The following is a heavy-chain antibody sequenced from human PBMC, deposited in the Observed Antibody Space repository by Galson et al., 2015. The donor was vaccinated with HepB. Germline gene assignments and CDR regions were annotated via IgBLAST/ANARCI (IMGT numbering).Heavy chain of an antibody. D-gene: IGHD3-10*01. CDR2: ISTYNGDT. CDR1: GYTFTSYI. Sequence: SVKVSCKASGYTFTSYIISRVRQAPGQGLEWMGWISTYNGDTNYAQNLQGRVTMTTDTSTSTAYMELRSLRSDDTAVYYCARVWRVQGVIALAFDIWGQGTMVTVSS. V-gene: IGHV1-18*01. CDR3: ARVWRVQGVIALAFDI. J-gene: IGHJ3*02.